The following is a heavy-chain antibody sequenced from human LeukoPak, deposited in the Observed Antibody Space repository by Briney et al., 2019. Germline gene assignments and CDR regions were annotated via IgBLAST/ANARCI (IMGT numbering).Heavy chain of an antibody. J-gene: IGHJ4*02. CDR2: INHSGST. CDR1: GGSFSGYY. CDR3: ARAWLGSGSYSAH. D-gene: IGHD3-10*01. V-gene: IGHV4-34*01. Sequence: SETLSLTCAVYGGSFSGYYWSWIRQPPGKGLEWIGEINHSGSTNYNPSLKSRVTISVDTSKNQFSLKLSSVTAADTAVYYCARAWLGSGSYSAHWGQGTLVTVSS.